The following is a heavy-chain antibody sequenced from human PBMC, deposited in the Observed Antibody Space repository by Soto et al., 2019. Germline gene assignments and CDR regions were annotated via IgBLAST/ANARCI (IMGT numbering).Heavy chain of an antibody. D-gene: IGHD3-10*01. J-gene: IGHJ4*02. CDR2: ISYDGSNK. V-gene: IGHV3-30-3*01. Sequence: PGGSLRLSCAASGFTFSSYAMHWVRQAPGKGLEWVAVISYDGSNKYYADSVKGRFTISRDSSKNTLYLQMNSLRAEDTAVYYCARDKGIPMVRGVMGYFDYWGQGTLVTVSS. CDR1: GFTFSSYA. CDR3: ARDKGIPMVRGVMGYFDY.